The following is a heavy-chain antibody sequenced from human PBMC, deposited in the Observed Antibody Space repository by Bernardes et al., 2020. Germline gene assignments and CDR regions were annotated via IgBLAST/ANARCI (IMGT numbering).Heavy chain of an antibody. CDR2: ISGSGGST. D-gene: IGHD4-17*01. V-gene: IGHV3-23*01. Sequence: VGSLRLSCAASGFTFSSYAMSWVRQAPGKGLEWVSAISGSGGSTYYADSVKGRFTISRDNSKNTLYLQMNSLRAEDTAVYYCAKRADYGDYVGWFDPWGQGTLVTVSS. CDR3: AKRADYGDYVGWFDP. J-gene: IGHJ5*02. CDR1: GFTFSSYA.